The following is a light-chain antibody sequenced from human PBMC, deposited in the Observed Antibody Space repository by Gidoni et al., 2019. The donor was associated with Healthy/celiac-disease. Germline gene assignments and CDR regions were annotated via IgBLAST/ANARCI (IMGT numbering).Light chain of an antibody. CDR1: QSVSSY. CDR3: QQRSNWLT. CDR2: DAS. V-gene: IGKV3-11*01. Sequence: EIVLTQSPATLSLSPGERATLSCRASQSVSSYLAWYQQKHGQAPRLLIYDASNRATGIPARFSGSGSGTDFTLTISSLEPEDFAVYYCQQRSNWLTFXGGTKVEIK. J-gene: IGKJ4*01.